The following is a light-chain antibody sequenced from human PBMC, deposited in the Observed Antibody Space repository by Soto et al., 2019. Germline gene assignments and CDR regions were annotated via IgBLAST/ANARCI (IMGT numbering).Light chain of an antibody. V-gene: IGLV2-14*01. J-gene: IGLJ1*01. CDR3: SSYTSSSTLYV. Sequence: QSALTQPASVSGSPGQSITICCTGTSSDVGDNNYVSWYQQHPGKAPKLMIYDVTHRPSGISNRFSGSKSGNKASLTISGLQAEDEADYYCSSYTSSSTLYVFGIGTKVTVL. CDR2: DVT. CDR1: SSDVGDNNY.